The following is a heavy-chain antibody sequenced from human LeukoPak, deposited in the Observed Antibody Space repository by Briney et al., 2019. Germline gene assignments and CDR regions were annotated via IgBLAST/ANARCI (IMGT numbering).Heavy chain of an antibody. CDR2: IYYSGST. CDR3: ARHTITMVRGVIKRVYYFDY. V-gene: IGHV4-39*01. CDR1: GGSISSSSYY. D-gene: IGHD3-10*01. Sequence: PSETLSLTCTVSGGSISSSSYYWGWIRQPPGKGLEWIGSIYYSGSTYCNPSLKSRVTISVDTSKNQFSLKLSSVTAADTAVYYCARHTITMVRGVIKRVYYFDYWGQGTLVTVSS. J-gene: IGHJ4*02.